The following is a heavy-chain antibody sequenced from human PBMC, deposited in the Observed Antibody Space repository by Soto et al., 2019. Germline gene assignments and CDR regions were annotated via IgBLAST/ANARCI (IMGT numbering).Heavy chain of an antibody. Sequence: QVQLQESGPGLVKPSQTLSLTRTVSGGSISSGGYYWSWIRQHPGKGLEWIGYIYYSGSTYYNPSLKSRVTISVDTSKNQFSLKLSSVTAADTAVYYCAREATISHYYMDVWGKGTTVTVSS. D-gene: IGHD5-12*01. J-gene: IGHJ6*03. V-gene: IGHV4-31*03. CDR1: GGSISSGGYY. CDR2: IYYSGST. CDR3: AREATISHYYMDV.